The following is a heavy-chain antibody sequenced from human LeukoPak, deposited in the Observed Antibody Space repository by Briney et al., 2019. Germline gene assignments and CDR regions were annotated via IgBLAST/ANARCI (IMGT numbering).Heavy chain of an antibody. CDR1: GFTFSNAW. D-gene: IGHD3-22*01. Sequence: PGGSLRLSCAASGFTFSNAWMSWVRQAPGKGLEWVGRIKSKTDGGTTDYAAPVKGRFTISRDDSKSTLYLQMNSLKTEDTAVYYCTTDRPFYDSSGYDAFDYWGQGTLVTVSS. J-gene: IGHJ4*02. CDR2: IKSKTDGGTT. CDR3: TTDRPFYDSSGYDAFDY. V-gene: IGHV3-15*01.